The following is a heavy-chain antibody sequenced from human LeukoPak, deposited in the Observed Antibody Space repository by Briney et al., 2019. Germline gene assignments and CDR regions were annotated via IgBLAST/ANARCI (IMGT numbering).Heavy chain of an antibody. J-gene: IGHJ4*02. D-gene: IGHD6-13*01. CDR1: GFTFSSYA. Sequence: GGSLRLSCAASGFTFSSYAMSWVRQAPGKGLEWVSAISGRGGSTYYADSVKGRFTISRDNSKNTLYLQMNSLRAEDTAVYYCAKDLGVIAAAENDYWGQGTLVTVSS. V-gene: IGHV3-23*01. CDR2: ISGRGGST. CDR3: AKDLGVIAAAENDY.